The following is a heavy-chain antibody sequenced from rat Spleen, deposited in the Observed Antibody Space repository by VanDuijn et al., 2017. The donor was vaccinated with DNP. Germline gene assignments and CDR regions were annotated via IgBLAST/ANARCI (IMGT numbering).Heavy chain of an antibody. J-gene: IGHJ2*01. CDR1: GFTFSHYY. V-gene: IGHV5-25*01. Sequence: EVQLVESGGGLVQPGKSLKLSCAASGFTFSHYYMAWVRQAPTKGLEWVASISTGSGNTYYRDSVKGRFTISRDNAKSTLYLQMDSLRSEDTATYYCVRWNSGHFDYWGQGVMVPVSS. CDR2: ISTGSGNT. CDR3: VRWNSGHFDY. D-gene: IGHD4-3*01.